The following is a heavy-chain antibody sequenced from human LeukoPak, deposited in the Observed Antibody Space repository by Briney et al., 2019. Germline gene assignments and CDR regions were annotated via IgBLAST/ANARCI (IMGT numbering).Heavy chain of an antibody. V-gene: IGHV1-24*01. Sequence: GPSVKLSCKVSGYTLTELSMNWVRQAPGTGGGGLVGLDPEDGETIYAQKFQGRVTMTEDTSTDTAYMELSSLRSEDTAVYYCATAKSLRYYYMDVWGKGTTVTVSS. CDR3: ATAKSLRYYYMDV. CDR2: LDPEDGET. CDR1: GYTLTELS. J-gene: IGHJ6*03. D-gene: IGHD4/OR15-4a*01.